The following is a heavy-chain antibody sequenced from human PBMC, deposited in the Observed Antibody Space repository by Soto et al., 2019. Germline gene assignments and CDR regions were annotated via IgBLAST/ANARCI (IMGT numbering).Heavy chain of an antibody. CDR2: IWNDGSNS. CDR1: GFTFNNYG. Sequence: QVQLVESGGGVVQPGRSLRLSCAASGFTFNNYGMHWVRQAPGKGLEWLAVIWNDGSNSSYANSVKGRFTISRDNSKNTLYLQMSSLIAEATAVYYCARRQIPPPTRGAANSRGGMDVWGQGTTVTVSS. V-gene: IGHV3-33*01. D-gene: IGHD6-13*01. J-gene: IGHJ6*02. CDR3: ARRQIPPPTRGAANSRGGMDV.